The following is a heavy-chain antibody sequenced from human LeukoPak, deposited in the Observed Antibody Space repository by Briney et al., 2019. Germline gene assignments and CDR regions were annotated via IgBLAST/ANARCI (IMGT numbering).Heavy chain of an antibody. Sequence: GASVKVSCKASGYTFTDYAIGWVRQAPGQGLEWMGWISAYNGNTNYAQKLQGRVTMTTDTSTSTAYMELRSLRSDDTAVYYCAADRSRAFDIWGQGTMVTVSS. CDR2: ISAYNGNT. CDR3: AADRSRAFDI. CDR1: GYTFTDYA. V-gene: IGHV1-18*01. J-gene: IGHJ3*02.